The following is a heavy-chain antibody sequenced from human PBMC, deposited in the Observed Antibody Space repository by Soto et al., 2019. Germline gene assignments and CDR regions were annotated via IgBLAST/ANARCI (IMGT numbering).Heavy chain of an antibody. Sequence: ASVKVSCKASGYTFTNYAMHWVRQAPGQRLEWMGWINAGNGNTKYSQKFQGRVTMTTDTSTSTAYMELRSLRSDDTAVYYCARDHTIFGVVRLNYYYYYGMDVWGQGTTVTVSS. CDR2: INAGNGNT. J-gene: IGHJ6*02. V-gene: IGHV1-3*01. D-gene: IGHD3-3*01. CDR3: ARDHTIFGVVRLNYYYYYGMDV. CDR1: GYTFTNYA.